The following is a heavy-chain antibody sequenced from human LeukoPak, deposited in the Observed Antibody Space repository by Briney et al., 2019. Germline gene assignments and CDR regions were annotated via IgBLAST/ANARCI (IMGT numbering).Heavy chain of an antibody. CDR3: ARDRAVAGTRFDY. D-gene: IGHD6-19*01. CDR2: ISSSGSTI. Sequence: GGSLRLSCAASGFAFSSYEMNWVRQAPGKGLEWVSYISSSGSTIYYADSVKGRFTIFRDNAKNSLYLQMNSLRAEDTAVYYCARDRAVAGTRFDYWGQGTLVTVPS. V-gene: IGHV3-48*03. J-gene: IGHJ4*02. CDR1: GFAFSSYE.